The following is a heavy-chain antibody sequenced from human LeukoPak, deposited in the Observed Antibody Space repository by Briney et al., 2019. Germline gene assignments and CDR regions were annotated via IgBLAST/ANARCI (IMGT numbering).Heavy chain of an antibody. CDR1: GYSISSGYY. V-gene: IGHV4-38-2*02. CDR2: IYHSGST. Sequence: PSETLSLTCTVSGYSISSGYYWGWIRQPPGKGLEWIGSIYHSGSTYYDPSLKSRVTISVDTSKNQFSLKLSSVTAADTAVYYCARDAYGMDVWGQGTTVTVSS. J-gene: IGHJ6*02. CDR3: ARDAYGMDV.